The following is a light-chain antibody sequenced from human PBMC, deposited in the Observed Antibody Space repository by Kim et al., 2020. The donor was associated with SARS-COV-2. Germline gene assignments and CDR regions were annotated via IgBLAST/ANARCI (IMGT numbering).Light chain of an antibody. J-gene: IGLJ1*01. CDR2: DVT. Sequence: GQSLTISCTGTNSDVGRYKYVSWYQQHPGKAPKVIIFDVTKRPSGISDRFSASKSANTASLTISGLQAEDEADYYCSSYTSTTLLVFGTGTKVTVL. CDR1: NSDVGRYKY. V-gene: IGLV2-14*03. CDR3: SSYTSTTLLV.